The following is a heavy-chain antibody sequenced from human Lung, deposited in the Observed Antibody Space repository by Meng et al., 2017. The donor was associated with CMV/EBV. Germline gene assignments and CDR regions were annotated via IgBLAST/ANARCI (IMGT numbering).Heavy chain of an antibody. CDR3: ARRWGASVGVYYYYGMDV. CDR2: ITYSSSYK. V-gene: IGHV3-21*06. CDR1: GFNFSDYS. J-gene: IGHJ6*01. Sequence: GGSLRLXXAASGFNFSDYSMNWVRQAPGKGLEWVSSITYSSSYKKYADSVKGRFTISRDNAKNSLFLQMSSLRAEDTAVYYCARRWGASVGVYYYYGMDVWGQGNXVTGAS. D-gene: IGHD2-8*01.